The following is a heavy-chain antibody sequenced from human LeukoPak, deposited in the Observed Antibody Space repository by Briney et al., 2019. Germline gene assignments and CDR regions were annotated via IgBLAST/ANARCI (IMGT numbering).Heavy chain of an antibody. D-gene: IGHD4-23*01. Sequence: ASVKVSCKASGYTFTGYYMHWVRQAPGQGLEWMGWINPNSGGTNYAQKFQGWVTMTRDTSISTAYMELSRLRSDDTAVYYCARLDDYGGNEFDYWGQGTLVTVSS. V-gene: IGHV1-2*04. CDR2: INPNSGGT. J-gene: IGHJ4*02. CDR3: ARLDDYGGNEFDY. CDR1: GYTFTGYY.